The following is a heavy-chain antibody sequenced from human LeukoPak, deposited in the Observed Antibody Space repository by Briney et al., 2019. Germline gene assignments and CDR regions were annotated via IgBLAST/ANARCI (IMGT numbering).Heavy chain of an antibody. V-gene: IGHV4-30-2*01. CDR3: AREQITGYFDY. J-gene: IGHJ4*02. CDR1: GGSISSGGYY. CDR2: IYHSGST. Sequence: SETLSLTCTVSGGSISSGGYYWSWIWQPPGKGLEWIGYIYHSGSTYYNPSLKSRVTISVDRSKNQSSLKLSSVTAADTAVYYCAREQITGYFDYWGQGTLVTVSS. D-gene: IGHD1-20*01.